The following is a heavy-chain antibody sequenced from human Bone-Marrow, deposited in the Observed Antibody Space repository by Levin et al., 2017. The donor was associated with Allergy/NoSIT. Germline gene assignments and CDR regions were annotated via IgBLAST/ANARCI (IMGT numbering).Heavy chain of an antibody. CDR1: GLIVSNNY. V-gene: IGHV3-66*02. D-gene: IGHD3-16*01. J-gene: IGHJ4*02. Sequence: GESLKISCAVSGLIVSNNYMSWVRQAPGKGLEWVSVIYSDGSTYYGDSVKGRFTISRDNSRNTLYLQMNSLRVEDTAVYYCARDDGSWGQGTLVTVSS. CDR3: ARDDGS. CDR2: IYSDGST.